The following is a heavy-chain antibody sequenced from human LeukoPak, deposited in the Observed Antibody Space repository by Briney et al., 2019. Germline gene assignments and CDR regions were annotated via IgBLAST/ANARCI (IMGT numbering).Heavy chain of an antibody. J-gene: IGHJ1*01. Sequence: PGGSLRLSCAASGFTFSSYGMHWVRQAPGKGLEWAAVIWYDGSNKYYADSVKGRFTISRDNSKNTLYLQMNSLRAEDTAVYYCAGDQGAVAGTEYFQHWGQGTLVTVSS. CDR3: AGDQGAVAGTEYFQH. CDR2: IWYDGSNK. CDR1: GFTFSSYG. V-gene: IGHV3-33*01. D-gene: IGHD6-19*01.